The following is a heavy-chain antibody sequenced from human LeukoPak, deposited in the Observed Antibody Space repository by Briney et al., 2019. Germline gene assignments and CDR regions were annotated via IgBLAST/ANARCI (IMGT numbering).Heavy chain of an antibody. CDR3: AKGPRGRHFDWLFKDAFDI. D-gene: IGHD3-9*01. Sequence: SETLSLTCAVYGGSFSGYYWSWIRQPPGKGLEWIGEINHSGSTNYNPSLKSRVTISVDTSKNQFSLKLSSVTAADTAVYYCAKGPRGRHFDWLFKDAFDIWGQGTMVTVSS. CDR2: INHSGST. J-gene: IGHJ3*02. CDR1: GGSFSGYY. V-gene: IGHV4-34*01.